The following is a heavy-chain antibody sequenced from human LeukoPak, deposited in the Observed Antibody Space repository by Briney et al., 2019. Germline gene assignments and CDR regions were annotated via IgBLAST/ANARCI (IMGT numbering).Heavy chain of an antibody. D-gene: IGHD3-3*01. J-gene: IGHJ4*02. CDR2: IYYSGST. CDR3: ARSADGLDFWRPYYFDY. Sequence: PSETLSLTCTVSGGSISSSSYSWGWIRQPPGKGLEWIGSIYYSGSTYYNPSLKSRVTISVDTSKNQFSLKLSSVTAADTAVYYCARSADGLDFWRPYYFDYWGQGTLVTVSS. V-gene: IGHV4-39*01. CDR1: GGSISSSSYS.